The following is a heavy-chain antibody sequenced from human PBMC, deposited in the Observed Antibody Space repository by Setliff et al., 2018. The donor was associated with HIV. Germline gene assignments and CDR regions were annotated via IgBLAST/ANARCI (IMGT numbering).Heavy chain of an antibody. Sequence: SLRLSCAASGFTVSRKYMSWVRQAPGKGLEWVSTIYSDDTIYYTDSVKGRFTISRDNSKNTLYLQLNSLRAEDTAVYYCARADYNFWGGYYFDYWGQGTLVTVSS. CDR3: ARADYNFWGGYYFDY. CDR2: IYSDDTI. CDR1: GFTVSRKY. J-gene: IGHJ4*02. D-gene: IGHD3-3*01. V-gene: IGHV3-53*01.